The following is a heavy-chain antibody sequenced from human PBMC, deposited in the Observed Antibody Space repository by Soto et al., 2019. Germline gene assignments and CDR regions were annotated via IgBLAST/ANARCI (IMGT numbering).Heavy chain of an antibody. CDR1: GYSVTSYW. CDR3: AKTIRGYSGYDPNPFDY. V-gene: IGHV5-51*01. D-gene: IGHD5-12*01. CDR2: IYPGDSDT. J-gene: IGHJ4*02. Sequence: GDSLKISCKGSGYSVTSYWMGWVRQMPGKGLEWMGIIYPGDSDTRYSPSFQGQVTISAVKSISTAYLQWSSLKASDTAMYYCAKTIRGYSGYDPNPFDYWGQGTLVTVSS.